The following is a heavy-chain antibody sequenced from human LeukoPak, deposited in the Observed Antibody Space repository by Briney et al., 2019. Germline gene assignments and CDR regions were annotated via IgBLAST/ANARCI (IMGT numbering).Heavy chain of an antibody. V-gene: IGHV5-10-1*01. J-gene: IGHJ4*02. CDR1: GYSFTSYW. D-gene: IGHD3-10*01. CDR2: IDPSDSYT. Sequence: GESLKISCKGSGYSFTSYWISWVRQMPGKGLEWMGRIDPSDSYTNYSPSFQGHVTISADKSISTAYPQWSSLKASDTAMYYCARHAKLLWFGELSTDQYYFDYWGQGTLVTVSS. CDR3: ARHAKLLWFGELSTDQYYFDY.